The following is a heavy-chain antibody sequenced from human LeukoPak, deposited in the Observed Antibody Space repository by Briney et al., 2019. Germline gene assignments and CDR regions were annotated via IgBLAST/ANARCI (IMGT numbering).Heavy chain of an antibody. D-gene: IGHD2-2*01. CDR1: GGSFSGYY. J-gene: IGHJ4*02. CDR3: ARVYKWGYQLLYYFDY. CDR2: INHSGST. Sequence: PSETLSLTCAVYGGSFSGYYWSWIRQLPGKGLEWIGEINHSGSTNYNSSLKSRVTISVDTSKNQFSLKLSSVTAADTAVYYCARVYKWGYQLLYYFDYWGQGTLVTVSS. V-gene: IGHV4-34*01.